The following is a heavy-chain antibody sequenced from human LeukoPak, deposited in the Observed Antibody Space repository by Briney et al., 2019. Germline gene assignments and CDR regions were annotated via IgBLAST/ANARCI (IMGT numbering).Heavy chain of an antibody. CDR2: ITGGGVST. CDR3: VQVFSADTFPFDY. D-gene: IGHD1-1*01. J-gene: IGHJ4*02. V-gene: IGHV3-23*01. CDR1: GFTFSNYA. Sequence: GGSLRLSCAASGFTFSNYAMTWVRQAPGKGLEWVSAITGGGVSTFYADSLKGRFTISRDNSRNTLCLDMNSVRAEDTAVYYCVQVFSADTFPFDYWGQGTQVTVSS.